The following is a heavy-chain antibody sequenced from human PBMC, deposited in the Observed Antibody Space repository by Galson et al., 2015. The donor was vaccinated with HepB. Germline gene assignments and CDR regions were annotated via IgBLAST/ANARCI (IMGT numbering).Heavy chain of an antibody. CDR2: INHRGGT. CDR1: GGSFSGYY. CDR3: ARGKRGDYVWGSYYYYMDV. V-gene: IGHV4-34*01. D-gene: IGHD3-16*01. J-gene: IGHJ6*03. Sequence: SETLSLTCAVYGGSFSGYYWSWIRQPPGKGLEWIGEINHRGGTNYNPSLKSRVTISVDTSKSQFSLKLTSVTAADTAVYYCARGKRGDYVWGSYYYYMDVWGKGTTVTVPS.